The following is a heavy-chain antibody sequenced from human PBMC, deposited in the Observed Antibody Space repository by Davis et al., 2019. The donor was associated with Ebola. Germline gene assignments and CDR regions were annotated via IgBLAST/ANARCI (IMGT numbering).Heavy chain of an antibody. CDR2: ISSSSSYI. CDR1: GFTFSSYG. CDR3: ARERIGWNYVYYYGMDV. Sequence: GGSLRLSCAASGFTFSSYGMHWVRQAPGKGLEWVSSISSSSSYIYYADSVKGRFTISRDNAKNSLYLQMNSLRAEDTAVYYCARERIGWNYVYYYGMDVWGQGTTVTVSS. J-gene: IGHJ6*02. V-gene: IGHV3-21*01. D-gene: IGHD1-7*01.